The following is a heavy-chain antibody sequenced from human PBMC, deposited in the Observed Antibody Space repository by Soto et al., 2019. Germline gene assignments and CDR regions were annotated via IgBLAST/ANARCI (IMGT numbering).Heavy chain of an antibody. CDR3: AREGGWFGEPTAYYFYYGMDV. J-gene: IGHJ6*02. Sequence: GGSLRLSCAASGFTFSSYAMHWVRQAPGKGLEWVSVISYDGSNKYYADSVKGRFTISRDNSKNTLYLQMNSLRAEDTAVYYCAREGGWFGEPTAYYFYYGMDVWGQGTTVTVSS. D-gene: IGHD3-10*01. V-gene: IGHV3-30-3*01. CDR1: GFTFSSYA. CDR2: ISYDGSNK.